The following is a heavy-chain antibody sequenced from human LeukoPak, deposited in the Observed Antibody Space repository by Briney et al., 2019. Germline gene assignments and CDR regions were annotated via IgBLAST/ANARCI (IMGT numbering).Heavy chain of an antibody. CDR3: ARGRFLGMDV. Sequence: LRLSCAASGFTFSSYAMSWVRQAPGKGLEWIGYIYHSGSTYYNPSLKSRVTISVDRSKNQFSLKLSSVTAADTAVYYCARGRFLGMDVWGQGTTVTVSS. CDR1: GFTFSSYA. CDR2: IYHSGST. J-gene: IGHJ6*02. D-gene: IGHD2-21*01. V-gene: IGHV4-30-2*01.